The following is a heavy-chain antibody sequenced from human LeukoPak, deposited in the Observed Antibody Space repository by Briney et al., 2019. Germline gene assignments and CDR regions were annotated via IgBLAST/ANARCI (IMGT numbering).Heavy chain of an antibody. CDR3: AREEYSSSWHSALGY. CDR2: IYYSGST. J-gene: IGHJ4*02. D-gene: IGHD6-13*01. CDR1: GGSISSSSYY. Sequence: PSETLSLTCTVSGGSISSSSYYWGWIRQPPGKGLEWIGSIYYSGSTYYNPSLKSRVTISVDTSKNQFSLKLSSVTAADTAVYYCAREEYSSSWHSALGYWGQGTLVTVSS. V-gene: IGHV4-39*07.